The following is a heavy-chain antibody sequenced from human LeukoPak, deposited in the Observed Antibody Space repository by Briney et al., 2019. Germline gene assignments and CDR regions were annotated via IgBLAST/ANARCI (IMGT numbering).Heavy chain of an antibody. CDR3: ARGVVAATDNWFDP. D-gene: IGHD2-15*01. V-gene: IGHV1-69*01. CDR1: GGTFSSYA. CDR2: IIPIFGTA. Sequence: SVKVSCKASGGTFSSYAISWVRQAPGQGLEWMGGIIPIFGTANYAQKFQGRVTITADESTSTADMELSSLRSEDTAVYYCARGVVAATDNWFDPWGQGTLVTVSS. J-gene: IGHJ5*02.